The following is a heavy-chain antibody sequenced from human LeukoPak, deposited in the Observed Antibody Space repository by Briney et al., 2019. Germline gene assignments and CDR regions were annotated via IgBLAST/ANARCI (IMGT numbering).Heavy chain of an antibody. V-gene: IGHV4-59*12. CDR3: AIHNSSSSNGRYYFDY. Sequence: SETLSLTCTVSGGSISSYYWSWIRQPPGKGLEWIGYIYYSGSTNYNPSLKSRVTISLDTSKNQFSLNLNSVTAADTAVYYCAIHNSSSSNGRYYFDYWGQGTLVTVSS. CDR2: IYYSGST. J-gene: IGHJ4*02. D-gene: IGHD6-6*01. CDR1: GGSISSYY.